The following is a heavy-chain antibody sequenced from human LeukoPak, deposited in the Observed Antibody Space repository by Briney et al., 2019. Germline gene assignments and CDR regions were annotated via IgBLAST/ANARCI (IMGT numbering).Heavy chain of an antibody. V-gene: IGHV4-34*01. D-gene: IGHD3-10*01. Sequence: SETLSLTCAVYGGSFSGYYWSWIRQPPGKGLEWIGEINHSGSTNYNPSLKSRVTISVNTSKNQFSLKLSSVTAADTAVYYCARDSGRFGSGVTYRFDYWGQGTLVTVSS. CDR2: INHSGST. CDR3: ARDSGRFGSGVTYRFDY. CDR1: GGSFSGYY. J-gene: IGHJ4*02.